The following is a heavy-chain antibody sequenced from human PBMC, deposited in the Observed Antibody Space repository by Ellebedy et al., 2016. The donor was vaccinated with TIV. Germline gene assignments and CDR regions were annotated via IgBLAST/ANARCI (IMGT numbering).Heavy chain of an antibody. CDR1: GYTFTSYG. V-gene: IGHV1-18*01. D-gene: IGHD4-11*01. CDR3: ARRSRHDYSIREMYYFDY. CDR2: ISAHNGNT. J-gene: IGHJ4*02. Sequence: AASVKVSCKASGYTFTSYGISWVPQAPGQGLEWMVWISAHNGNTNYAQKFQGRVTMTTDTSTSTAYMDLRSLRSDDTAVYFCARRSRHDYSIREMYYFDYWGQGTLVTVSS.